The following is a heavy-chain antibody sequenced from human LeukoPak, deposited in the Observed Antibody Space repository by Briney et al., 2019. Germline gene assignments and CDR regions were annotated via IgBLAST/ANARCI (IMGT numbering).Heavy chain of an antibody. D-gene: IGHD4-17*01. J-gene: IGHJ3*01. CDR2: ISSDGGST. Sequence: GVSLRLSCAASEFTFSRYSLHWVRQAPGKGLEYVSAISSDGGSTYYGNSVKGRFIISRDNSKNTLYLQMGSLRAEDMAVYYCAVKDFGDYEDAFDLWGQGTMVTVSS. CDR1: EFTFSRYS. CDR3: AVKDFGDYEDAFDL. V-gene: IGHV3-64*01.